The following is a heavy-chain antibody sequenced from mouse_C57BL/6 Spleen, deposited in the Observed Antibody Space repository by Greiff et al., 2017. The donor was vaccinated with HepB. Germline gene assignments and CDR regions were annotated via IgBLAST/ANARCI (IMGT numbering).Heavy chain of an antibody. CDR2: IYPGDGDT. D-gene: IGHD4-1*02. CDR3: ARSANWNYCDY. V-gene: IGHV1-82*01. Sequence: VQLQQSGPELVKPGASVKISCKASGYAFSSSWMNWVKQRPGKGLEWIGRIYPGDGDTNYNGKFKGKATLTADKSSSTAYMQLSSLTSEDSAVYFCARSANWNYCDYWGQGTTLTVSS. CDR1: GYAFSSSW. J-gene: IGHJ2*01.